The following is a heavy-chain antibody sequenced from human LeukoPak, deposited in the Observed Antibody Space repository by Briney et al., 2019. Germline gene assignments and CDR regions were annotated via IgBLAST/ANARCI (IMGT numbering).Heavy chain of an antibody. J-gene: IGHJ3*02. D-gene: IGHD1-26*01. V-gene: IGHV4-61*01. CDR2: IYYSGST. Sequence: SETLSLTCAVSGGSISDDSYSWSWLRQPPGKGLEWIGYIYYSGSTNYNPSLKSRVTITVDTSKNQFSLKLSSVTAADTAVYYCALSGSLDSDAFDIWGQGTMVTVSS. CDR3: ALSGSLDSDAFDI. CDR1: GGSISDDSYS.